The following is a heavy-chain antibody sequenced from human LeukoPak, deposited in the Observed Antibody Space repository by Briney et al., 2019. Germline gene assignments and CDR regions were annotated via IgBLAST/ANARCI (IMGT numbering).Heavy chain of an antibody. CDR3: ATDFYDST. CDR1: VFTFSNAW. J-gene: IGHJ5*02. D-gene: IGHD3-22*01. Sequence: GGSLRLSCATSVFTFSNAWMNWVRQAPGEGLEWVGGIRSNSDGGTIDYAAPVKGRFTLSRDDSKTTLYLQMNSLQTEDTAVYYCATDFYDSTWGQGTLVTVSS. V-gene: IGHV3-15*07. CDR2: IRSNSDGGTI.